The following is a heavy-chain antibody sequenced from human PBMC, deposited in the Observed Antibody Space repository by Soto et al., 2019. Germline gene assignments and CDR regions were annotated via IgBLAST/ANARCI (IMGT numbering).Heavy chain of an antibody. V-gene: IGHV3-30*18. Sequence: GSSLRLSCAASGFTFSSYGMHWVRQAPGKGLEWVAVISYDGSNKYYADSVKGRFTISRDNSKNTLYLQMNSLRAEDTAVYYCAKVGNYDILTGYYNIGTEHFDDWGQGTPVTVSS. CDR3: AKVGNYDILTGYYNIGTEHFDD. CDR2: ISYDGSNK. CDR1: GFTFSSYG. D-gene: IGHD3-9*01. J-gene: IGHJ4*02.